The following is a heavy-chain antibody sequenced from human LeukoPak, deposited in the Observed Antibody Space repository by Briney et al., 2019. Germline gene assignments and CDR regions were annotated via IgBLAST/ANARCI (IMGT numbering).Heavy chain of an antibody. CDR2: INPSGGST. V-gene: IGHV1-46*01. Sequence: ASVKVSCKASGYTFTSYYIHWVRQAPGQGLEWMGIINPSGGSTSYAQKFQGRVTMTRDTSISTAYMELSRLRSDDTAVYYCARIWVRQGYWYFDLWGRGTLVTVSS. CDR1: GYTFTSYY. D-gene: IGHD3-10*01. J-gene: IGHJ2*01. CDR3: ARIWVRQGYWYFDL.